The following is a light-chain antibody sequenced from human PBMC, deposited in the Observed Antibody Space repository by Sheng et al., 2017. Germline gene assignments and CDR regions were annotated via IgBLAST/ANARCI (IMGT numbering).Light chain of an antibody. CDR3: MQGTHWPPA. V-gene: IGKV2-28*01. CDR1: QSLLHSNGYYY. J-gene: IGKJ1*01. Sequence: DIVMTQSPLSLPVTPGEPAYISCRSSQSLLHSNGYYYLHWYLQKPGQSPQLLIYLGSNRASGVPDRFSGSGSGTDFTLKISRVEAEDVGVYYCMQGTHWPPAFGQGTKVEIK. CDR2: LGS.